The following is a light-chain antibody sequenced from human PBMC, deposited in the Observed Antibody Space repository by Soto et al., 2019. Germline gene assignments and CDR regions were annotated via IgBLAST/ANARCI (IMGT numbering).Light chain of an antibody. V-gene: IGLV2-23*01. CDR1: SSDVGSYNL. Sequence: QSVLTQPASVSGSPGQSITISCTGTSSDVGSYNLVSWYQQHPGKAPKLMIYEGSKRPSGVSNRFSGSKSCNTASLTISGLHADDDADYYCCSYAGSSTYVFGTGTKLTVL. CDR2: EGS. J-gene: IGLJ1*01. CDR3: CSYAGSSTYV.